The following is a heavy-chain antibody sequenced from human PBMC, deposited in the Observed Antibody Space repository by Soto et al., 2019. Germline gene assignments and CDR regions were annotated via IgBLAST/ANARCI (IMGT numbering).Heavy chain of an antibody. J-gene: IGHJ3*02. Sequence: GGSLRLSCAASGFTFSSYAMSWVRQAPGKGLEWVSAISGSGGSTYYADSVKGRFTISRDNSKNSLYLQMNSLRAEDTAVYYCAKVLTSGSYYNGAFDIWGQGTMVTVSS. D-gene: IGHD3-10*01. CDR3: AKVLTSGSYYNGAFDI. CDR2: ISGSGGST. CDR1: GFTFSSYA. V-gene: IGHV3-23*01.